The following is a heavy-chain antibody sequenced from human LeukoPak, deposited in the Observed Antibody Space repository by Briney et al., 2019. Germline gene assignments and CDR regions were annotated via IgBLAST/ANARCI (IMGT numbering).Heavy chain of an antibody. CDR2: ISSSGNTI. D-gene: IGHD5-12*01. V-gene: IGHV3-48*03. CDR3: ARGWPRYYYYYMDV. CDR1: GFTFSSYE. J-gene: IGHJ6*03. Sequence: GGSLRLSCAASGFTFSSYEMNWVRQAPGKGLAWVSYISSSGNTIYYTDSVKGRFTISRDNAKNSLYPQMNSLRAEDTAVYYCARGWPRYYYYYMDVWGKGTTVTISS.